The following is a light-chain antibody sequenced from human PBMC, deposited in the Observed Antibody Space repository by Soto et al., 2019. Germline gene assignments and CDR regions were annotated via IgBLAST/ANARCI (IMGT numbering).Light chain of an antibody. CDR1: HSIGTW. J-gene: IGKJ4*01. V-gene: IGKV1-5*01. CDR3: QQHSSYSLT. Sequence: DIPMTQSPSTLSASVGDTVTITCRASHSIGTWLAWYQQKPGKAPRLLIHDVSSLESGVPSRFSGSGFGTEFTLTISSLQPDDLATYYCQQHSSYSLTFGGGTKVEIK. CDR2: DVS.